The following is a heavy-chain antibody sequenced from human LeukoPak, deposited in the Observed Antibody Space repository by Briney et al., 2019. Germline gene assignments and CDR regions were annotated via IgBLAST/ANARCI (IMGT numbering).Heavy chain of an antibody. CDR3: ARAERWLQPVDY. D-gene: IGHD5-24*01. J-gene: IGHJ4*02. Sequence: GGSLRLSCAASGFTFSSYGMHWVRQAPGKGLEWVAFIRYDGSNKYYADSVKGRFTISRDNSKNTLYLQMNSLRAEDTAVYYCARAERWLQPVDYWGQGTLVTVSS. V-gene: IGHV3-30*02. CDR2: IRYDGSNK. CDR1: GFTFSSYG.